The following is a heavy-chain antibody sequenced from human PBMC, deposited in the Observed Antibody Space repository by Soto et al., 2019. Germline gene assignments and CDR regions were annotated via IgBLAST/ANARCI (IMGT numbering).Heavy chain of an antibody. CDR2: MNPNSGNT. D-gene: IGHD2-15*01. Sequence: QVQLVQSGAEVKKPGASVKVSCKASGYTFTSYDIIWVRQATGQGLEWMGWMNPNSGNTGYAQKFQGRVTMTRNTSISTAYMELSSLRSEDTAVYYCARGLYGWSVVAATDSSDYWGQGTLVTVSS. V-gene: IGHV1-8*01. CDR1: GYTFTSYD. CDR3: ARGLYGWSVVAATDSSDY. J-gene: IGHJ4*02.